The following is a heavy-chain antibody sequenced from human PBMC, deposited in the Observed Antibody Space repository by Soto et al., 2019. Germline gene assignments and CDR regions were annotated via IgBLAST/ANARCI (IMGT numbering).Heavy chain of an antibody. D-gene: IGHD3-16*01. V-gene: IGHV5-10-1*01. Sequence: PGESLKISCKGSGYSFPSYWINWVRQMPGKGLKWMGRIDPSDSYTNYSPSFQGHVTISADKSISTAYLQWSSLKASDTAMYYCARSPRGRGSPYYFGLDVWGQGNTVPVSS. CDR3: ARSPRGRGSPYYFGLDV. J-gene: IGHJ6*02. CDR1: GYSFPSYW. CDR2: IDPSDSYT.